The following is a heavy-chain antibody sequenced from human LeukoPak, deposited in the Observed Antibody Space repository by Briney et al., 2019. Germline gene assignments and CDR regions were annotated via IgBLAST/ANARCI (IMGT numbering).Heavy chain of an antibody. J-gene: IGHJ4*02. Sequence: ASVKVSCKASGYTFTSYGISWVRQAPGQGLEWMGWISAYNGNTNYAQKLQGRVTMTTDTCTSTAYMELRSLRSDDTAVYYCARVVTAINNLDYWGQGTLVTVSS. CDR3: ARVVTAINNLDY. V-gene: IGHV1-18*01. D-gene: IGHD2-21*02. CDR2: ISAYNGNT. CDR1: GYTFTSYG.